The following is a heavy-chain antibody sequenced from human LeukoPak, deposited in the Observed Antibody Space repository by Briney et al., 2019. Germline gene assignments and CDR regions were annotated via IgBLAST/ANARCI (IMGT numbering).Heavy chain of an antibody. D-gene: IGHD3-9*01. J-gene: IGHJ4*02. CDR2: MNPNSGNT. CDR3: ARRFYDNLTGHTWYDY. V-gene: IGHV1-8*01. CDR1: GYTFTSYD. Sequence: ASVRVSCKASGYTFTSYDINWMRQAPGQGLEWVGWMNPNSGNTGYAQTFQGKLTMTRNTSIKTAYMELSSLRSEDTAVYYCARRFYDNLTGHTWYDYWGQGTLVTVSS.